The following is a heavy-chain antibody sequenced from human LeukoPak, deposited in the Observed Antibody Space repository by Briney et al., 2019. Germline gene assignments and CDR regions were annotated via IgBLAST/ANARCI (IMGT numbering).Heavy chain of an antibody. Sequence: ASVKVSCKASGYTFTDYYIHWVRQAPGQGLEWMGWINPNSGGTNYAPRFQGRVTMTRDTSISTAYMELRSLRSDDTAVYYCASVDTAMDYFDYWGQGTLVTVSS. J-gene: IGHJ4*02. CDR3: ASVDTAMDYFDY. V-gene: IGHV1-2*02. CDR2: INPNSGGT. CDR1: GYTFTDYY. D-gene: IGHD5-18*01.